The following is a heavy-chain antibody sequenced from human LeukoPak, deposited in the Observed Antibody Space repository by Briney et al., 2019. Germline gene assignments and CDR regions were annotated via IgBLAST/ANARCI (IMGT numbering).Heavy chain of an antibody. V-gene: IGHV3-21*01. D-gene: IGHD3-10*01. Sequence: GGSLRLSCAASGFTFSSYGMHWVRQAPGKGLEWVSSISSSSSYIYYADSVKGRSTISRDNAKNSLYLQMNSLRAEDTAVYYCARDRPTMVRGVIMDAFDIWGQGTMVTVSS. CDR2: ISSSSSYI. CDR1: GFTFSSYG. CDR3: ARDRPTMVRGVIMDAFDI. J-gene: IGHJ3*02.